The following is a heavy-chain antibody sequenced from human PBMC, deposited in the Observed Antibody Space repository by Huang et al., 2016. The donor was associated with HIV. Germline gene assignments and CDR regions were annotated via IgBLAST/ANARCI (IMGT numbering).Heavy chain of an antibody. CDR2: TNYRVKWFN. CDR1: GDSVSSNSAA. CDR3: ARGRAAGTSDAFDI. J-gene: IGHJ3*02. D-gene: IGHD6-13*01. V-gene: IGHV6-1*01. Sequence: QVQLQQSGPGLVKPSQTVSLTCAISGDSVSSNSAAWYWIRQSPSRGLEWLGRTNYRVKWFNDYAVSMKGRITINPDTPRNQFALQLNSVTPEDTAVYYCARGRAAGTSDAFDIWGQGTMVTVSS.